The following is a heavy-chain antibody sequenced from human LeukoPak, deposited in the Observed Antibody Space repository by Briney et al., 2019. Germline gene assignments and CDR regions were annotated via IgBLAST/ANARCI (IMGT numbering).Heavy chain of an antibody. CDR3: ARGPDGDVLMVYATFDY. CDR2: INHSGST. V-gene: IGHV4-34*01. J-gene: IGHJ4*02. D-gene: IGHD2-8*01. CDR1: GGSFSGYY. Sequence: PSETLSLTCAVYGGSFSGYYWSWIRQPPGKGLKWIGEINHSGSTNYNPSLKSRVTISVDASKNQFSLKLSSVAAADTAVYYCARGPDGDVLMVYATFDYWGQGTLVTVSS.